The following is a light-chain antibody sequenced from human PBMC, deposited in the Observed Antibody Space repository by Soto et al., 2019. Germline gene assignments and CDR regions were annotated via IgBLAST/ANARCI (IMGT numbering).Light chain of an antibody. CDR3: QQYNSYSWT. Sequence: IPMTESPSTLSGSVGDRVTITCRASQTISSWLAWYQQKPGKAPKLLIYDASSLESGVPSRFSGSGSGTEFTLTISSLQPDDFATYYCQQYNSYSWTFGQGTKVDIK. J-gene: IGKJ1*01. CDR2: DAS. CDR1: QTISSW. V-gene: IGKV1-5*01.